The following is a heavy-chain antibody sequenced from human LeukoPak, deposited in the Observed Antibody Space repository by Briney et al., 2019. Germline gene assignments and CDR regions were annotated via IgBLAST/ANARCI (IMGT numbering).Heavy chain of an antibody. Sequence: GGSLRLSCTASGFTFSDYWITWVRQAPGKGLEWVANIKQDGSAKYYVDSVKGRFTISRDNAKNSLYLQMDSLRVEDTATYYCARWRGSTSERSDYWGQGTLVTVSS. J-gene: IGHJ4*02. CDR1: GFTFSDYW. CDR3: ARWRGSTSERSDY. D-gene: IGHD2-2*01. CDR2: IKQDGSAK. V-gene: IGHV3-7*01.